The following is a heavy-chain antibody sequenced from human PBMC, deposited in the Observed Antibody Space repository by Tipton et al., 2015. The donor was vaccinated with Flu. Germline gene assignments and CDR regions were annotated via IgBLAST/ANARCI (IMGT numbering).Heavy chain of an antibody. CDR3: ARRDYSNYVSDPKSWFDP. Sequence: TLSLTCVVSGYSIRSSNYYWGWIRQPPGKGLEWIGNTFHSGNTYHNPSLKSRVTLSIDTSKNQFSLKMKSVTATDMAVYYCARRDYSNYVSDPKSWFDPWGQGTLVAVSS. CDR1: GYSIRSSNYY. V-gene: IGHV4-38-2*01. J-gene: IGHJ5*02. D-gene: IGHD4-11*01. CDR2: TFHSGNT.